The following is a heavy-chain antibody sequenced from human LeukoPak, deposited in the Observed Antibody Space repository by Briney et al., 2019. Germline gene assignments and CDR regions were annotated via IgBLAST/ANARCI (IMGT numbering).Heavy chain of an antibody. Sequence: PSETLFLTCAVSGYSISSGYYWGWIRQPPGKGLEWIGSIYHSGSTYYNPSLKSRVTISVDTSKNQFSLKLSSVTAADTAVYYCARRGYSSSYYFDYWGQGTLVTVSS. V-gene: IGHV4-38-2*01. CDR2: IYHSGST. CDR1: GYSISSGYY. D-gene: IGHD6-6*01. CDR3: ARRGYSSSYYFDY. J-gene: IGHJ4*02.